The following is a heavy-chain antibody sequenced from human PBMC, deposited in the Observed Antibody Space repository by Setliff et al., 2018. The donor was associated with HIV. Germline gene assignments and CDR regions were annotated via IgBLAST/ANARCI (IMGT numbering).Heavy chain of an antibody. J-gene: IGHJ3*02. CDR1: GDSINSGFYY. CDR2: ISTSGTT. D-gene: IGHD4-17*01. V-gene: IGHV4-61*02. Sequence: SETLSLTCTVSGDSINSGFYYWSWIRQPAGRGLEWIGRISTSGTTNYNPSLKSRVTISVDTSKNQFSLRVRSVTAADTAVYYCARLGMTTVGIGDVFDIWGQGTMVTVSS. CDR3: ARLGMTTVGIGDVFDI.